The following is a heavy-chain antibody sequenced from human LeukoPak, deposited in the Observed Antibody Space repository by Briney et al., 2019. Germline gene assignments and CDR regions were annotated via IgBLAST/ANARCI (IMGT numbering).Heavy chain of an antibody. CDR3: ARDYDFWSGYYMDV. Sequence: QAGGSLRLSCAASGFTFNTYTMNWVRQAPGKGLEWVANIKQDGSEKYYVDSVKGRFTISRDNAKNSLYLQMNSLRAEDTAVYYCARDYDFWSGYYMDVWGKGTTVTVSS. V-gene: IGHV3-7*01. D-gene: IGHD3-3*01. J-gene: IGHJ6*03. CDR2: IKQDGSEK. CDR1: GFTFNTYT.